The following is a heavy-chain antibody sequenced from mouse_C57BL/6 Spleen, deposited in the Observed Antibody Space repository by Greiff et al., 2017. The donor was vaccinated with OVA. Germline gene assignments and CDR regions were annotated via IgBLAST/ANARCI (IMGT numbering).Heavy chain of an antibody. CDR2: INPGSGGT. CDR3: ARYGDNDEGLDD. Sequence: VQLQQSGAELVRPGTSVKVSCKASGYAFTDYLIEWVKQRPGQGLEWIGLINPGSGGTNYNEKFKGKATLTADKSSSTAYMQLSRLTSEDSAVYFCARYGDNDEGLDDWGQGTTLTVSS. V-gene: IGHV1-54*01. J-gene: IGHJ2*01. D-gene: IGHD2-4*01. CDR1: GYAFTDYL.